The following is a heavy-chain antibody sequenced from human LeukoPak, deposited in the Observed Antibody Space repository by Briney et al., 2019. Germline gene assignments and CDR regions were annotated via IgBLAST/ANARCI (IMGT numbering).Heavy chain of an antibody. CDR1: GFTFSSYA. D-gene: IGHD5-18*01. CDR3: AKVGRRTAMVTVPWDWFAP. J-gene: IGHJ5*02. CDR2: ISGSGGST. Sequence: GGSLRLSCAASGFTFSSYAMSWVRQAPGKGLEWVSAISGSGGSTYYADSVKGRFTISRDNSKKSRYLQMNSLVAEDTAVYSCAKVGRRTAMVTVPWDWFAPSGQGNLVTASS. V-gene: IGHV3-23*01.